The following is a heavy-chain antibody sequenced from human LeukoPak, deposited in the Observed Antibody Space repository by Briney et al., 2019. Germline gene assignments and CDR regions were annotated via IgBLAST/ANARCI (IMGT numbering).Heavy chain of an antibody. D-gene: IGHD3-16*02. CDR2: IIPSGHTT. CDR1: GFTFSSHG. CDR3: ARARAAGTNVWGSYRRQGLVN. V-gene: IGHV3-23*01. J-gene: IGHJ4*02. Sequence: GGSLRLSCAASGFTFSSHGMNWVRQAPGKGLEWVSGIIPSGHTTYYADSVRGRFTISRDNSRNTLYLQMNSLRAEDTAVYYCARARAAGTNVWGSYRRQGLVNWGQGTLITVSS.